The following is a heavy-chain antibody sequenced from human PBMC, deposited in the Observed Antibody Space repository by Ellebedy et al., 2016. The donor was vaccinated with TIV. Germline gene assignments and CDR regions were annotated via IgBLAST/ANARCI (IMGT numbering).Heavy chain of an antibody. Sequence: SETLSLXCAVYGGSFSGYYWSWIRQPPGKGLEWIGYIYYSGSTYYNPSLKSRVTISVDTSKNQFSLKLSSVTAADTAVYYCAREYSDSYSSSWYDYYYYGMDVWGQGTTVTVSS. CDR1: GGSFSGYY. CDR3: AREYSDSYSSSWYDYYYYGMDV. D-gene: IGHD6-13*01. J-gene: IGHJ6*02. V-gene: IGHV4-59*12. CDR2: IYYSGST.